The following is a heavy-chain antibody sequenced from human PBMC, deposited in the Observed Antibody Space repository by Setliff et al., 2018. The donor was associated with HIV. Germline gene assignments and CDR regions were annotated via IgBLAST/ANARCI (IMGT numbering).Heavy chain of an antibody. CDR2: IYPNGSP. D-gene: IGHD3-10*01. J-gene: IGHJ4*02. V-gene: IGHV4-4*08. CDR3: TGDYNSGSYRFDY. CDR1: GGSINNYY. Sequence: SETLSLTCTVSGGSINNYYWSWIRQPPGKGLEWIGYIYPNGSPDYPSGNIVYNPSFRSRVTLPLGTSKNQFSLKLTSVTAADAAVYYCTGDYNSGSYRFDYWGQGTPVTVSS.